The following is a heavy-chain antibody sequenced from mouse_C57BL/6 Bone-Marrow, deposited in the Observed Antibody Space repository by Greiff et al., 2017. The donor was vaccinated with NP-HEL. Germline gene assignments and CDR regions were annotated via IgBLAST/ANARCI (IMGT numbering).Heavy chain of an antibody. CDR3: AREDYGSSFDY. Sequence: EVQVVESGGGLVKPGGSLKLSCAASGFTFSDYGMHWVRQAPEKGLEWVAYISSGSSTIYYADTVMGRFTISRDHAKNTLFLQMTGLRSEDTAMYYCAREDYGSSFDYWGQGTTLTVSS. CDR1: GFTFSDYG. D-gene: IGHD1-1*01. CDR2: ISSGSSTI. V-gene: IGHV5-17*01. J-gene: IGHJ2*01.